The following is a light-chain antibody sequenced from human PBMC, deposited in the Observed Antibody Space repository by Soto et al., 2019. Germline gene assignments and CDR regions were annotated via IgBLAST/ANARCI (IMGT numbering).Light chain of an antibody. CDR2: DAS. V-gene: IGKV3-11*01. Sequence: EIVLTQSPATLSLSPGERATLSCRANQSVSNNLAWYQHKFGQAPRLLIYDASRRATGIPVRFSGSASGTDFSLTITSLEPEDFAVYYCQLRLDWPPRLPFGGGTRVEIK. CDR1: QSVSNN. CDR3: QLRLDWPPRLP. J-gene: IGKJ4*01.